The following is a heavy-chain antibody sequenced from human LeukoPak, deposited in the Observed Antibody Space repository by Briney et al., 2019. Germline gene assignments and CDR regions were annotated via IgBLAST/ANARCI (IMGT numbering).Heavy chain of an antibody. V-gene: IGHV4-59*01. CDR3: ARIHRYCSGGACYVLDN. Sequence: PSETLSLTCTVSGGSISSYYWSWIRQPPGKGLEWIGYIYYSGSTDSNPSLKSRVTISVDTSKNQFSLKLRSVTAADTAVYYCARIHRYCSGGACYVLDNWGQGTLVAVSS. D-gene: IGHD2-15*01. J-gene: IGHJ4*02. CDR1: GGSISSYY. CDR2: IYYSGST.